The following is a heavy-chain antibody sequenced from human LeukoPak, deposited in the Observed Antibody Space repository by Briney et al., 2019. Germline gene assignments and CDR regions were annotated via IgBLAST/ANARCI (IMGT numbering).Heavy chain of an antibody. V-gene: IGHV3-33*01. Sequence: GGSLRLSCAASGFTFSSYGMHWVRQAPGRGLEWVAVIWYDGNNKYYAESVKGRFTISRDNSKNSLYLQMNSLTTEDAALYYCTRDPYCSSTSCYGWFDPWGQGTLVIVSS. J-gene: IGHJ5*02. D-gene: IGHD2-2*01. CDR2: IWYDGNNK. CDR3: TRDPYCSSTSCYGWFDP. CDR1: GFTFSSYG.